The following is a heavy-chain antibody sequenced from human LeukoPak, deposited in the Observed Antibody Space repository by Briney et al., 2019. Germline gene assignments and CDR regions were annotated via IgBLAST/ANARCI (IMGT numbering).Heavy chain of an antibody. V-gene: IGHV3-72*01. CDR2: SRNKANSFTT. Sequence: GGSLRLSCAASGFTFSDHYIDWVRQAPGKGLEWVGRSRNKANSFTTDYAASVKGRFTISGDDSKNSLYLQMNSLKTEDTAVYYCAREFGSGSIGGYWGQGTLVTVSS. CDR1: GFTFSDHY. J-gene: IGHJ4*02. D-gene: IGHD3-10*01. CDR3: AREFGSGSIGGY.